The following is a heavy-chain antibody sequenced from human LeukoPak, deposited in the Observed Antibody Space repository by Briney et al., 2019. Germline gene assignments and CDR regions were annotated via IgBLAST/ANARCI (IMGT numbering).Heavy chain of an antibody. CDR2: INPNSGGT. J-gene: IGHJ5*02. Sequence: ASVKVSCKASGYTFTGYYMHWVRQAPAQGLEWMGWINPNSGGTNYAQKFQGRVTMTRDTSISTAYMELSRLRSDDTAVYYCAGDFCGGSCYWFDPWGQGTLVTVSS. CDR1: GYTFTGYY. D-gene: IGHD2-15*01. CDR3: AGDFCGGSCYWFDP. V-gene: IGHV1-2*02.